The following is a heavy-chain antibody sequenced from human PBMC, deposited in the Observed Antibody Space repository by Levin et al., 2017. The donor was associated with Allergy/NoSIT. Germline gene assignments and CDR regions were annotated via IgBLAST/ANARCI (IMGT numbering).Heavy chain of an antibody. D-gene: IGHD5-18*01. Sequence: ASVKVSCKASGYTFTSYGISWVRQAPGQGLEWMGWISAYNGNTNYAQKLQGRVTMTTDTSTSTAYMELRSLRSDDTAVYYGARDDRDSYGNHCDYWGQGTLVTVSS. V-gene: IGHV1-18*01. CDR2: ISAYNGNT. J-gene: IGHJ4*02. CDR1: GYTFTSYG. CDR3: ARDDRDSYGNHCDY.